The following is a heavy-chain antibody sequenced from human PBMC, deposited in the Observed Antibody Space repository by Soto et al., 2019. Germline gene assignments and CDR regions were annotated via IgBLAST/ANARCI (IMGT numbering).Heavy chain of an antibody. CDR3: ARDLVLRSAPTRYYGMDV. D-gene: IGHD3-3*01. J-gene: IGHJ6*02. CDR2: ISSSSSYI. CDR1: GFTFSSYS. Sequence: GGSLRLSCAASGFTFSSYSMNWVRQAPGKGLEWVSSISSSSSYIYYADSVKGRFTISRDNAKNSLYLQMNSLRAEDTAVCYCARDLVLRSAPTRYYGMDVWGQGTTVTSP. V-gene: IGHV3-21*01.